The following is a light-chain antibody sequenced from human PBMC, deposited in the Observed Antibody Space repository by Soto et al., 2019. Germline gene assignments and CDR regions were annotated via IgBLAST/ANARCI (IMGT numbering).Light chain of an antibody. J-gene: IGLJ2*01. CDR2: DVS. CDR1: SSDVGAYDR. CDR3: SSVTTWTTLV. V-gene: IGLV2-18*02. Sequence: LTQPPSVSGSPGQSVTISCTGTSSDVGAYDRVSWYQQPPGTAPRVIIYDVSNRPSGVPDRFSGSKSGNTASLTISGLLPEDEAEYYCSSVTTWTTLVFGGGTKVTVL.